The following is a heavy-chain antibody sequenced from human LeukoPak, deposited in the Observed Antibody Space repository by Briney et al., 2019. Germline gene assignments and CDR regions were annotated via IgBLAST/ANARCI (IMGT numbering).Heavy chain of an antibody. CDR1: DGSLSSTIYR. V-gene: IGHV4-39*07. J-gene: IGHJ4*02. CDR3: ARKSGALPLLW. D-gene: IGHD1-26*01. Sequence: SETLSLTCTVSDGSLSSTIYRWGWIRQPPGKGLEWIGNIYYSGTTSYNPSLKSRVTISIDTSKNQFSLRLNSVTAADAAVYYCARKSGALPLLWWGQGTLVTVSS. CDR2: IYYSGTT.